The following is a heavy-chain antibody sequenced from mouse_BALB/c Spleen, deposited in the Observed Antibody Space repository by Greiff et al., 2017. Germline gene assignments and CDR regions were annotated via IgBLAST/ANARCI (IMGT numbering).Heavy chain of an antibody. V-gene: IGHV1-80*01. CDR3: ARSQTAPFAY. D-gene: IGHD4-1*01. CDR1: GYAFSSYW. CDR2: IYPGDGDT. J-gene: IGHJ3*01. Sequence: QVQLQQSGAELAKPGASVKMSCKASGYAFSSYWMNWVKQRPGQGLEWIGQIYPGDGDTNYNGKFKGKATLTADKSSSTAYMQLSSLTSEDSAVYFCARSQTAPFAYWGQGTLVTVSA.